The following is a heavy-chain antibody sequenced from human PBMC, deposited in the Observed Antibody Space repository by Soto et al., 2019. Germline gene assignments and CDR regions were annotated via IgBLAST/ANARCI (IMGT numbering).Heavy chain of an antibody. CDR2: TYYRSKWSN. V-gene: IGHV6-1*01. D-gene: IGHD6-6*01. Sequence: PSQTLSLTCAISGDSVSSNSAAWNWIRQSPSRGLEWLGRTYYRSKWSNDYAASVQSRITINADTSKNQFSLQLSSVTPEDTAVYYCASSRSANFDYWGPGTLVTVS. CDR3: ASSRSANFDY. J-gene: IGHJ4*02. CDR1: GDSVSSNSAA.